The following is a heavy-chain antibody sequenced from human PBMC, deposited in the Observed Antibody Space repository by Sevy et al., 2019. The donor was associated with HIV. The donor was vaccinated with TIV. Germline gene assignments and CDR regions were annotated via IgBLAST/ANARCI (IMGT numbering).Heavy chain of an antibody. V-gene: IGHV3-30-3*01. CDR2: ISYEGTET. Sequence: GGCLRLSCAASGFAFSSHAMHWVRQAPGKGLEWVVVISYEGTETFYAASVEGRFTISRDYSKNMLSLQINSLRPEDTAVYYCARDGGYSIKWYPLYWGHGTLVTVSS. D-gene: IGHD6-13*01. CDR1: GFAFSSHA. J-gene: IGHJ4*01. CDR3: ARDGGYSIKWYPLY.